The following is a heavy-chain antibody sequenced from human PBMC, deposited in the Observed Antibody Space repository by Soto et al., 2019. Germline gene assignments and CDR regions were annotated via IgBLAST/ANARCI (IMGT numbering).Heavy chain of an antibody. D-gene: IGHD3-3*01. CDR1: GFTFSSYV. Sequence: EVQLLESGGGLVQPGGSLRLSCSASGFTFSSYVMSWVRQAPGKGLEWVSGISGSGCSTYYADSVKGRFTISRDNSKNTMYLQMNSLRAEDTAVYYCAKVPYDFWSGYYTPLYFDYWGQGTLVTVSS. CDR2: ISGSGCST. V-gene: IGHV3-23*01. J-gene: IGHJ4*02. CDR3: AKVPYDFWSGYYTPLYFDY.